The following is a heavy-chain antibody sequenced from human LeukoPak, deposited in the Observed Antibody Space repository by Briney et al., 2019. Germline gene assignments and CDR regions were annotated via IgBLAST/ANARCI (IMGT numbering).Heavy chain of an antibody. CDR1: GFIFNNYA. CDR2: TVGIGPDT. Sequence: GGSLRLSCAASGFIFNNYALSWVRQTPGKGLEWVSATVGIGPDTYHADSVKGRFTISRDNSKSILYLQMNSLRVEDTAVYYCTKASAARCIGVFCYPFDHWGQGTLVTVSS. V-gene: IGHV3-23*01. D-gene: IGHD2-15*01. CDR3: TKASAARCIGVFCYPFDH. J-gene: IGHJ4*02.